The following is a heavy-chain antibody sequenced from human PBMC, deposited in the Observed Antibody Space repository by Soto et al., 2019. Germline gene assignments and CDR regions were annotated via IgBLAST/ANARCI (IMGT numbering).Heavy chain of an antibody. Sequence: QITLKESGPTLVKPTQTLTLTCTFSGFSLSTSGVGVGWIRQPPGKALEWLALIYWDDDKRYSPSLKSRLTTANATSRTPVSLTMSNMDPVDTATYYCAHSPSDCSGYSCYSGFDYWGQGTLVTVSS. CDR3: AHSPSDCSGYSCYSGFDY. J-gene: IGHJ4*02. CDR1: GFSLSTSGVG. D-gene: IGHD2-15*01. V-gene: IGHV2-5*02. CDR2: IYWDDDK.